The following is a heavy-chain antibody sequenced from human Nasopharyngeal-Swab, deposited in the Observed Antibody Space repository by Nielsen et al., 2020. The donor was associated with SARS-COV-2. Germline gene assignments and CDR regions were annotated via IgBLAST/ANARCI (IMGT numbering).Heavy chain of an antibody. CDR2: IYSGGST. CDR1: GFTVSSNY. D-gene: IGHD5-18*01. Sequence: GGSLRLSCAASGFTVSSNYMSWVRQAPGKGLEWVSVIYSGGSTYYADSVKGRFTISRHNSKNTLYLQMNSLRAEDTAVYYCAKDYSYGYSDYYYYYMNVWGKGTTVTVSS. CDR3: AKDYSYGYSDYYYYYMNV. J-gene: IGHJ6*03. V-gene: IGHV3-53*04.